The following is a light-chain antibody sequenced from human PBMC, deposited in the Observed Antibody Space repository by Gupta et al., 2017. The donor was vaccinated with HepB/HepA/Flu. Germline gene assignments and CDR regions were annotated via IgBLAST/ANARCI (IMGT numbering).Light chain of an antibody. V-gene: IGKV3-15*01. Sequence: EIVMPQSPAPLSVSPGQRATHTCRDSQSVSSNLAGDQQKPGQAPRFVIYGASNRATGIRGRVSGSGSETEFTRTSGSVQSEDFGGYYCQQSRAFGQGTRVEIK. CDR1: QSVSSN. CDR3: QQSRA. CDR2: GAS. J-gene: IGKJ5*01.